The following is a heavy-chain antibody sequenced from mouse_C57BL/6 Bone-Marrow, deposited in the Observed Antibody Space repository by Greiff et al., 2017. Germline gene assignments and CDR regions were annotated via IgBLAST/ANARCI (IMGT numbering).Heavy chain of an antibody. CDR2: INPSSGYT. V-gene: IGHV1-7*01. J-gene: IGHJ1*03. D-gene: IGHD2-14*01. CDR1: GYTFTSYW. Sequence: QVHVKQSGAELAKPGASVKLSCKASGYTFTSYWMHWVKQRPGQGLEWIGYINPSSGYTKYTQKFKDKATLTADKSSSTAYMQLSSLTYEDSAGYYCSRRVHPSFDVWGTGTTVTVSS. CDR3: SRRVHPSFDV.